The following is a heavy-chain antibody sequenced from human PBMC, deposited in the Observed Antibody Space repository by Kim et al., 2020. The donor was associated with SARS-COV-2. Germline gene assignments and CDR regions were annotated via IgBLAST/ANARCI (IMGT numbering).Heavy chain of an antibody. CDR2: IIPILGIA. J-gene: IGHJ6*02. D-gene: IGHD3-10*01. V-gene: IGHV1-69*04. CDR1: GGTFSSYA. CDR3: AREKMVRGVIITIYYYYYGMDV. Sequence: SVKVSCKASGGTFSSYAISWVRQAPGQGLEWMGRIIPILGIANYAQKFQGRVTITADKSTSTAYMELSSLRSEDTAVYYCAREKMVRGVIITIYYYYYGMDVWGQGTTVTVSS.